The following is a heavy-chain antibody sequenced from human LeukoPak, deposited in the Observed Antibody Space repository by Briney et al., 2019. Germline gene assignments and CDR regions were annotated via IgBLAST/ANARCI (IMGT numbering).Heavy chain of an antibody. J-gene: IGHJ4*02. CDR3: ASEIIFGSFDY. CDR2: ISSSSSYI. V-gene: IGHV3-21*01. Sequence: GGSLRLSCAASGFTFSSCSMNWVRQAPGKGLEWVSSISSSSSYIYYAGSVKGRFTISRDNAKNSLYLQMNSLRAEDTAVYYCASEIIFGSFDYWGQGTLVTVSS. CDR1: GFTFSSCS. D-gene: IGHD3-3*01.